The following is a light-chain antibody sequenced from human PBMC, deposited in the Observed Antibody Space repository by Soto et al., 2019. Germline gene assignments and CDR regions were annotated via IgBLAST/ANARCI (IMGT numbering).Light chain of an antibody. Sequence: QSVLTQPRSVSGSPGQSVTISCTGTSSDVGAYNYVSWYQQHPDKAPKLMIYDVSKRPSGVPDRFSGSKSGNTASLTISGLQAEDEADYYCCSYAGSYTLYVFGTGTKVTVL. CDR1: SSDVGAYNY. CDR2: DVS. CDR3: CSYAGSYTLYV. J-gene: IGLJ1*01. V-gene: IGLV2-11*01.